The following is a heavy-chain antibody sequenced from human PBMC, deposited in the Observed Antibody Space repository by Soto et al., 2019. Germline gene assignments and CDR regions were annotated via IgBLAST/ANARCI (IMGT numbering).Heavy chain of an antibody. CDR1: GYTFTSYY. CDR2: IIPSRGIA. CDR3: ASTLDSSGWFDFDY. V-gene: IGHV1-46*01. D-gene: IGHD6-19*01. Sequence: ASVKVSCKASGYTFTSYYMHWVRQAPGQGLEWMGRIIPSRGIANYAQKFQGRVTITADTSTSTAYMELSSLRSEDTAVYYCASTLDSSGWFDFDYWGQGTLVTVSS. J-gene: IGHJ4*02.